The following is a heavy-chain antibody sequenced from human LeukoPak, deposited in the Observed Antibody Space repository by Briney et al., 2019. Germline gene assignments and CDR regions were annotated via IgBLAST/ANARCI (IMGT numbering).Heavy chain of an antibody. Sequence: PSETLSLTCTVSGASIKTYYWTWIRQPAGKGLEWIGRIYTGGSTSYNASLKSRVTMSADTPKNQFSLRLTSVTAADTAVYYCARNSGDLWGQGTLVTVSS. CDR2: IYTGGST. J-gene: IGHJ5*02. D-gene: IGHD4-23*01. CDR3: ARNSGDL. CDR1: GASIKTYY. V-gene: IGHV4-4*07.